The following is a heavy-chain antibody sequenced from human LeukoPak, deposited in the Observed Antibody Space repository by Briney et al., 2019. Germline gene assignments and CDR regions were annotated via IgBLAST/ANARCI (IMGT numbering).Heavy chain of an antibody. Sequence: SETLSLTCSVSSVSIRSNYWSWVRQPPGKGLEWIGYIYYTGISKYNPSLKSRVTILIDTSRNQFSLKLSSVTAADTAIYYCAGARQWPSFDFWGQGTLVTVSS. CDR2: IYYTGIS. V-gene: IGHV4-59*01. D-gene: IGHD6-19*01. CDR3: AGARQWPSFDF. J-gene: IGHJ4*02. CDR1: SVSIRSNY.